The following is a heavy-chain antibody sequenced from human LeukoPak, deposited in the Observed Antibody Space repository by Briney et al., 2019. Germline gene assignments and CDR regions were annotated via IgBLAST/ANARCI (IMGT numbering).Heavy chain of an antibody. CDR2: ISYDGSTK. V-gene: IGHV3-30-3*01. J-gene: IGHJ4*02. D-gene: IGHD6-13*01. Sequence: PGGSLRPSCAASGFTFSSSALHWVRQAPGRGLEWVGVISYDGSTKYYADSVKGRFTFSRDSSKNTQFLQMDSLRPEDTAVYYCATVADSRTWYPPFDSWGQGTLVTVSS. CDR1: GFTFSSSA. CDR3: ATVADSRTWYPPFDS.